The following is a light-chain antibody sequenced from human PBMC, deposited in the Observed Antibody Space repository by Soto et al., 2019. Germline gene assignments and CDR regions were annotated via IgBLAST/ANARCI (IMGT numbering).Light chain of an antibody. CDR2: AVS. CDR3: CSYAGRYTYV. V-gene: IGLV2-11*01. Sequence: QSALTQPRSVSGSPGQSVTISCTGTSSPVGGYHYVSWYQQFPGKAPKLMIYAVSQRPSGVPDRFSGSESGNAASLNISGLQADDEADYYCCSYAGRYTYVFGSGTKVTVL. CDR1: SSPVGGYHY. J-gene: IGLJ1*01.